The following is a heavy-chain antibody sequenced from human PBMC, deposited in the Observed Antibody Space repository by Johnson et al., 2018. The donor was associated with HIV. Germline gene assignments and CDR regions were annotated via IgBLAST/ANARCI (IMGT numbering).Heavy chain of an antibody. D-gene: IGHD3-16*01. Sequence: QVQLVESGGGVVQPGRSLRLSCAASGFTFSSYGMHWVRQAPGKGLEWVAVIWYDGSNKYYADSVKGRFTISRDNSKNTLYLQMNNLRAEDTAVYFCAKYDRFAFDVWGQGTMVTVSS. CDR1: GFTFSSYG. J-gene: IGHJ3*01. CDR3: AKYDRFAFDV. V-gene: IGHV3-33*06. CDR2: IWYDGSNK.